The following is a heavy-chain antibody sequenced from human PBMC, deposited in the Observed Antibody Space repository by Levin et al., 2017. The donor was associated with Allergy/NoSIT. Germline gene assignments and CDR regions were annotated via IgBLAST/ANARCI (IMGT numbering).Heavy chain of an antibody. CDR3: TTRFEYSSSYYFDY. D-gene: IGHD6-6*01. CDR2: IKSKTDGGTT. Sequence: GESLKISCAASGFTFSNAWMSWVRQAPGKGLEWVGRIKSKTDGGTTDYAAPVKGRFTISRDDSKNTLYLQMNSLKTEDTAVYYCTTRFEYSSSYYFDYWGQGTLVTVSS. J-gene: IGHJ4*02. V-gene: IGHV3-15*01. CDR1: GFTFSNAW.